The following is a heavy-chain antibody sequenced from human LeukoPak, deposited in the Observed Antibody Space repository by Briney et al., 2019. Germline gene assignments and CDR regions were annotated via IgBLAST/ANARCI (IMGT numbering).Heavy chain of an antibody. Sequence: SETLSLTCTVSGGSLSSSSYYWGWIRQPPGKGLEWIGSIYYSGSTYYNPSLKSRVTISVDTSKNQFSLKLSSVTAADTAVYYCARERVDYYDSSGYPTRAFDIWGQGTMVTVSS. CDR3: ARERVDYYDSSGYPTRAFDI. CDR2: IYYSGST. V-gene: IGHV4-39*02. J-gene: IGHJ3*02. CDR1: GGSLSSSSYY. D-gene: IGHD3-22*01.